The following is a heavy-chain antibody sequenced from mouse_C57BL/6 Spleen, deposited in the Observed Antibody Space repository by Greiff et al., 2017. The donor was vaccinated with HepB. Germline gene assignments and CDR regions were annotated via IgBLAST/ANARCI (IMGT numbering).Heavy chain of an antibody. CDR1: GYSITSGYY. CDR3: ARADYDGGAWFAY. Sequence: DVQLQESGPGLVKPSQSLSLTCSVTGYSITSGYYWNWIRQFPGNKLEWMGYISYDGSNNYNPSLKNRISITRDTSKNQFFLKLNSVTTEDTATYDCARADYDGGAWFAYWGQGTLVTVSA. D-gene: IGHD2-4*01. J-gene: IGHJ3*01. V-gene: IGHV3-6*01. CDR2: ISYDGSN.